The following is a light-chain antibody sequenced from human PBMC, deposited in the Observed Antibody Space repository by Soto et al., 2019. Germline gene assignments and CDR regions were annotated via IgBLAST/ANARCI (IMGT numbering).Light chain of an antibody. V-gene: IGKV3-15*01. J-gene: IGKJ3*01. Sequence: EIVMTQSPAILSLSPGETATLSCRASQSVTTKLAWYQQRPGQTPRLLIYNASTRATAVPARFSGGGSVTEFSLTIRSLQSDDFGVYYCHQYNTWPPRFTFGPGTKVDIK. CDR2: NAS. CDR1: QSVTTK. CDR3: HQYNTWPPRFT.